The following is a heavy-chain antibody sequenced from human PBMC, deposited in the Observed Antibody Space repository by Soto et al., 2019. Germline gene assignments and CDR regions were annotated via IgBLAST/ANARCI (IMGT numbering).Heavy chain of an antibody. CDR3: FQAENGIRSGPPVLACRRNRSFDL. D-gene: IGHD1-1*01. J-gene: IGHJ2*01. Sequence: INKPPGKGLEWIGYVYYSGSTSYNPSLKSRVIMSLDTSKNEFSLRLSSVTAADTAVYYCFQAENGIRSGPPVLACRRNRSFDL. CDR2: VYYSGST. V-gene: IGHV4-30-4*01.